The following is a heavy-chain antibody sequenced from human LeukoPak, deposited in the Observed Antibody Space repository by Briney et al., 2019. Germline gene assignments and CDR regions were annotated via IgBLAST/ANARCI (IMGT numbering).Heavy chain of an antibody. CDR1: GFTFSSYS. D-gene: IGHD5-12*01. CDR2: ISSSSSYI. CDR3: AKEGYSGYEH. J-gene: IGHJ1*01. Sequence: PGGSLRLSCAASGFTFSSYSMNWVRQAPGKGLEWVSSISSSSSYIYYADSVKGRFTISRDNAKNSLYLQMSSLRAEDMALYYCAKEGYSGYEHWGQGTLVTVSS. V-gene: IGHV3-21*04.